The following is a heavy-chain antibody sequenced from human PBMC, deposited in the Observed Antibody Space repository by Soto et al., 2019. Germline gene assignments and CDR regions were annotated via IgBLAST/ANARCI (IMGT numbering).Heavy chain of an antibody. Sequence: ASVKVSFKASGYTFSGFYMHWARQAPGQGLEWMGWINPNSGGTKSAEKFQGRVTMTRDTSISTAYMELSRLTSDDTAVYYCASAAVTGTAGLDFWGQGTQVTVSS. J-gene: IGHJ4*02. CDR2: INPNSGGT. CDR3: ASAAVTGTAGLDF. CDR1: GYTFSGFY. V-gene: IGHV1-2*02. D-gene: IGHD6-19*01.